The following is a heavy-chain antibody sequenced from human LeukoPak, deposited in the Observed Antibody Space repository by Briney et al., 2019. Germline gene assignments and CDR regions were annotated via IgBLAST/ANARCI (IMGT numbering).Heavy chain of an antibody. CDR1: GFTFSGYG. CDR3: TRYDSSRFDP. J-gene: IGHJ5*02. CDR2: IAFDGSRK. V-gene: IGHV3-30*03. Sequence: PGRSLRLSCAASGFTFSGYGMHWVRQAPGKGLEWVTGIAFDGSRKHYADSVKGRFTISGDNARNTMDLQMNSLRVEDTAVYHCTRYDSSRFDPWGQGTLVIVSS. D-gene: IGHD3-3*01.